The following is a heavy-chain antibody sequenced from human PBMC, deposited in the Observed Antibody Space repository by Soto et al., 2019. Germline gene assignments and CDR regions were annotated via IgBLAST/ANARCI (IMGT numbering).Heavy chain of an antibody. D-gene: IGHD6-25*01. J-gene: IGHJ4*02. V-gene: IGHV4-59*08. CDR1: GGSMSRYY. CDR3: ARHVPRSYDH. Sequence: PSETLSLTCTVSGGSMSRYYWSWIRQPPGKGLECIGYIYYTGSTNYNPSLKSRVTISIDTSKNQISLNLTSVSAADTAVYYCARHVPRSYDHWGEGTLVTVSS. CDR2: IYYTGST.